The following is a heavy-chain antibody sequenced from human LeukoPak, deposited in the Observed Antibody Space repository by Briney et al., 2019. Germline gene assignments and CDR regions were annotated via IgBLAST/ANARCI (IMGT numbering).Heavy chain of an antibody. D-gene: IGHD2-21*01. Sequence: ASVKVSCKTSGYSFTDYYIRWVRQAPGQGLEWMGWINPNSGGTSSAQKFQGRVTMTRDTSITTVYMEVSWLTSDDTAIYYCARADRLHGGPYLIGPWGQGTLVTVSS. CDR3: ARADRLHGGPYLIGP. CDR2: INPNSGGT. CDR1: GYSFTDYY. V-gene: IGHV1-2*02. J-gene: IGHJ5*02.